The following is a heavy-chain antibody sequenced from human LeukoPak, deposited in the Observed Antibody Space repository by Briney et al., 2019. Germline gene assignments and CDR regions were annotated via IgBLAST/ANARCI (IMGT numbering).Heavy chain of an antibody. Sequence: GGSLRLSCAASGFTVSSSYMSWVRQAPRKGLEWVSIIYSGGITYYADSVKGRFTMSRDNSKNMLYLQMHSLRAEDTAVYYCASGPTAVTRSYWGRGTLVTVSS. J-gene: IGHJ4*02. CDR3: ASGPTAVTRSY. D-gene: IGHD4-17*01. CDR2: IYSGGIT. V-gene: IGHV3-53*01. CDR1: GFTVSSSY.